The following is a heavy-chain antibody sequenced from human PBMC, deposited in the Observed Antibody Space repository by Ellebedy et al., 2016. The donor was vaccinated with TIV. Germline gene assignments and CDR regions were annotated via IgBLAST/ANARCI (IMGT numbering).Heavy chain of an antibody. Sequence: GESLKISCAASGFTFSSYSMNWVRQAPGKGLEWVSTISHTGGRTYYADSVGGRFTISRDTSKKTLYLQMNSLSAEDTAVYYCAKGRGGGSDTSAPRYYFDYWGLGTLVTVSS. J-gene: IGHJ4*02. CDR2: ISHTGGRT. CDR3: AKGRGGGSDTSAPRYYFDY. CDR1: GFTFSSYS. V-gene: IGHV3-23*01. D-gene: IGHD3-22*01.